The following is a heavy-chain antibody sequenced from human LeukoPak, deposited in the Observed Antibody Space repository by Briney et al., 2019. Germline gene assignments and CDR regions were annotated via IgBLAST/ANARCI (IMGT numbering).Heavy chain of an antibody. D-gene: IGHD3-10*01. CDR3: AKEPVRGVINPYYYFDY. CDR1: GFTFSSYA. J-gene: IGHJ4*02. CDR2: ISGSGGST. Sequence: GGSLRLSCAASGFTFSSYAMSWVRQAPGKGLEWVSAISGSGGSTYYADSVKGRFTISRDNSKNTLYLQMNSLRAEDTAVYYCAKEPVRGVINPYYYFDYWGQGTLVTVSA. V-gene: IGHV3-23*01.